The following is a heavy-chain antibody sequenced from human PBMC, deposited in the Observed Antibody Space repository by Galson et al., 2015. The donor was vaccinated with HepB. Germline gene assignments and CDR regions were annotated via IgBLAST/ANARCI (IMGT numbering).Heavy chain of an antibody. CDR3: AGFAGTYYDSSGKNAFDI. V-gene: IGHV5-51*03. CDR2: IYPGDSDT. D-gene: IGHD3-22*01. CDR1: GYSFTSYW. J-gene: IGHJ3*02. Sequence: QSGAEVKKPGESLKISCKGSGYSFTSYWIGWVRQMPGKGLEWMGIIYPGDSDTRYSPSFQGQVTISADKSISTAYLQWSSLKASDTAMYYCAGFAGTYYDSSGKNAFDIWGQGTMVTVSS.